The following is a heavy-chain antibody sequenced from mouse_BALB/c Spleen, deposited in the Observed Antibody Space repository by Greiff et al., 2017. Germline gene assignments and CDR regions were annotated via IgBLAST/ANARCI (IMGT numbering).Heavy chain of an antibody. CDR1: GYTFTSYV. J-gene: IGHJ4*01. Sequence: EVKLMESGPELVKPGASVKMSCKASGYTFTSYVMHWVKQKPGQGLEWIGYINPYNDGTKYNEKFKGKATLTSDKSSSTAYMELSSLTSEDSAVYYCAKGRGNYGVDYWGQGTSVTVSS. CDR3: AKGRGNYGVDY. CDR2: INPYNDGT. V-gene: IGHV1-14*01. D-gene: IGHD2-1*01.